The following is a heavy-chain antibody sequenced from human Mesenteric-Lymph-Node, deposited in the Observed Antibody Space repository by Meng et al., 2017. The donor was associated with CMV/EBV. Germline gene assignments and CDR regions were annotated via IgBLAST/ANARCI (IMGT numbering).Heavy chain of an antibody. CDR1: GSLSSSSSY. Sequence: GSLSSSSSYWGWIRQPPGKGLEWFGSIYYSGSTYYNPSLKSRVTISVDTSKNQFSLKLSSVTAADTAVYYCASEGIAAAGTNWFDPWGQGTLVTVSS. V-gene: IGHV4-39*01. CDR3: ASEGIAAAGTNWFDP. CDR2: IYYSGST. J-gene: IGHJ5*02. D-gene: IGHD6-13*01.